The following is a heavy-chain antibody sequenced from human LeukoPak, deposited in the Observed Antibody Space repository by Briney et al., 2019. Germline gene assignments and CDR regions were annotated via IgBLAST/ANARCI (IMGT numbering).Heavy chain of an antibody. CDR1: GFTFSTYA. V-gene: IGHV3-23*01. CDR3: ARANSATIPGVDP. D-gene: IGHD1-26*01. CDR2: ISGSGST. Sequence: GGSLRLSCAASGFTFSTYAMSWVRQAPGKGLEWVSTISGSGSTYYADSVKGRFTISRDNSKNTLYLQMSSLTAEDTAVYYCARANSATIPGVDPWGQGTLVTVSS. J-gene: IGHJ5*02.